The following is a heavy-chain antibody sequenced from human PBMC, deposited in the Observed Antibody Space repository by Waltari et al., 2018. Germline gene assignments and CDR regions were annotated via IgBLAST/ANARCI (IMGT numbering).Heavy chain of an antibody. D-gene: IGHD3-16*01. CDR3: ARGGEGGKGENHGLDY. CDR1: GGSISSYY. J-gene: IGHJ4*02. CDR2: IYTSGST. V-gene: IGHV4-4*07. Sequence: QVQLQESGPGLVKPSETLSLTCTVSGGSISSYYWSWIRQPAGKGLEWIGRIYTSGSTNCNPSLKSQVTMSVDTSTNQFSLKLSSVTAADTAVYYCARGGEGGKGENHGLDYWGQGTLVTVSS.